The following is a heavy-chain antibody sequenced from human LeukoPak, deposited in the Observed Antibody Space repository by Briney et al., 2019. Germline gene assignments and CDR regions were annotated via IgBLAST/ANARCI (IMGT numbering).Heavy chain of an antibody. CDR1: GGSISSSSYY. D-gene: IGHD4-23*01. CDR3: ARRAGGYSHPYDY. Sequence: SETLSLTCTVSGGSISSSSYYWGWIRQPPGRGLEWIGSIYYSGSTYYNPSLKSRVTISVDTSKNQFSLKLSSVTAADTAVYYCARRAGGYSHPYDYWGQGILVTVSS. CDR2: IYYSGST. J-gene: IGHJ4*02. V-gene: IGHV4-39*01.